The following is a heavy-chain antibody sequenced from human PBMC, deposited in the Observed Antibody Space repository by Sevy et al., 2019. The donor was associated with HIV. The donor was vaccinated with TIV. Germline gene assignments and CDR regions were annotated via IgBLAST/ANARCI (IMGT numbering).Heavy chain of an antibody. J-gene: IGHJ4*02. CDR3: ARETLVYVDFAF. V-gene: IGHV1-2*02. Sequence: GSVKDSCKASGYAFTNYYIQWVRQAPGQGLEWVGWINLATGSTKYAQKFQGRVTITGDTSVSTAYIELIRLESNDTAVYYCARETLVYVDFAFWGQGTQVTVSS. CDR2: INLATGST. D-gene: IGHD3-16*01. CDR1: GYAFTNYY.